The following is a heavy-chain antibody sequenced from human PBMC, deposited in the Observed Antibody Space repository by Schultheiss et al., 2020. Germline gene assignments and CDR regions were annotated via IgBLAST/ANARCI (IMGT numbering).Heavy chain of an antibody. CDR1: GGSVSSGSYY. V-gene: IGHV4-61*02. CDR2: IYTSGST. J-gene: IGHJ4*02. D-gene: IGHD3-22*01. CDR3: ARHVHYYDSSGYYYVN. Sequence: SETLSLTCTVSGGSVSSGSYYWSWIRQPPGKGLEWIGRIYTSGSTNYNPSLKSRVTISVDTSKNQFSLKLSSVTAADTAVYYCARHVHYYDSSGYYYVNWGKGTLVTVSS.